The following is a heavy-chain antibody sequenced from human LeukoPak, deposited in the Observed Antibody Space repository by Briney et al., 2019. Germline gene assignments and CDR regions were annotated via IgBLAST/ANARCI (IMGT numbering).Heavy chain of an antibody. CDR1: GYSFTSYW. Sequence: GESLKISCKGSGYSFTSYWIGWVRRMPGEGLEWMGIIYPGDSDTRYSPSFQGQVTISADKSISTAYLQWSSLKASDTAMYYCARLHHILTGSYYFDSWGQGALVTVSS. V-gene: IGHV5-51*01. J-gene: IGHJ4*02. CDR3: ARLHHILTGSYYFDS. D-gene: IGHD3-9*01. CDR2: IYPGDSDT.